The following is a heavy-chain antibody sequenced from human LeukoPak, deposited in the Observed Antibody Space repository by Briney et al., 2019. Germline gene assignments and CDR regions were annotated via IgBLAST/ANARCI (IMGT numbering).Heavy chain of an antibody. J-gene: IGHJ4*02. Sequence: GGSLRLSCAASGFTFSSYGMHWVRQPPGNGLEWVAAIWYEGSNKYYTDSVEGRCTLSRDNYKNNLYLQMNSLRAEDTAVYYCAKWAAAGPFDYWGGGTLVTVSP. V-gene: IGHV3-33*06. D-gene: IGHD6-13*01. CDR1: GFTFSSYG. CDR2: IWYEGSNK. CDR3: AKWAAAGPFDY.